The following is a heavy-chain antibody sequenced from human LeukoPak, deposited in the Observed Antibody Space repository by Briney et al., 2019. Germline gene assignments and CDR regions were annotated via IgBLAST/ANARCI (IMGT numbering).Heavy chain of an antibody. CDR3: ARWCSGGSCYLEAFDI. D-gene: IGHD2-15*01. V-gene: IGHV5-51*01. CDR2: IYPGDSDT. Sequence: KRGESLKISCKGSGYTFINYWIVWVRQMPGKGLEWMGIIYPGDSDTRYRPSFQGQVTISADKSSSTAYLQWSNLKASDTAMYYCARWCSGGSCYLEAFDIWGQGTMVTVSS. J-gene: IGHJ3*02. CDR1: GYTFINYW.